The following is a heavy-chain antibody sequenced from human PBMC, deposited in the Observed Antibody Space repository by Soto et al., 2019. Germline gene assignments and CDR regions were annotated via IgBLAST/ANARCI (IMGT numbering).Heavy chain of an antibody. Sequence: EVQLVDSGGGLVKPGGSLRLSCAASGFTFSSYNMNWVRQAPGKGLEWVSSISATSSYIYYADSVKGRFTISRDNGKNSLYLQMNSLRAEDTGVYYCASVVTTSAPDYWGQGTLVTVSS. CDR1: GFTFSSYN. V-gene: IGHV3-21*02. CDR2: ISATSSYI. D-gene: IGHD2-21*02. CDR3: ASVVTTSAPDY. J-gene: IGHJ4*02.